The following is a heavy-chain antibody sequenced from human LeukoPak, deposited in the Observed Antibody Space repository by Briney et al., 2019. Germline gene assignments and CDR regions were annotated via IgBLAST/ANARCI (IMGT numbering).Heavy chain of an antibody. CDR3: ARVYAAITIFGVVIPMYYFDY. D-gene: IGHD3-3*01. J-gene: IGHJ4*02. CDR2: IKQDGSEK. V-gene: IGHV3-7*01. Sequence: GGSLRLSCAASGFTFSSSWMSWVRQAPGKGLEWVANIKQDGSEKYYVDSVKGRFTISRDNAKNSLYLQLNSLRAEDTAVYYCARVYAAITIFGVVIPMYYFDYWGQGTLVTVSS. CDR1: GFTFSSSW.